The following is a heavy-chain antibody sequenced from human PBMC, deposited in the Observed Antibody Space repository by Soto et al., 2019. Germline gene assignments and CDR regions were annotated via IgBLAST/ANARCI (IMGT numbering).Heavy chain of an antibody. J-gene: IGHJ6*03. Sequence: ASVKVSCKASGYTFTSYGISWVRQAPGQGLEWMGWISAYNGNTNYAQKLQGRVTMTTDTSTSTAYMELRSLSSDDTAVYYCARQQSARVDFWNKHPPYYYSYMDVWGKGTTVTVSS. V-gene: IGHV1-18*01. D-gene: IGHD3-3*01. CDR3: ARQQSARVDFWNKHPPYYYSYMDV. CDR2: ISAYNGNT. CDR1: GYTFTSYG.